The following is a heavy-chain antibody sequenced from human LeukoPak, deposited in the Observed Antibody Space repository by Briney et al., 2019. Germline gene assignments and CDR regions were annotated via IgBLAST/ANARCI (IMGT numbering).Heavy chain of an antibody. J-gene: IGHJ3*02. Sequence: PGGSLRLSCAASGFTVSSNYMSWVRQAPGKGLEWVSDTYSGGSTYYADSVKGRFTISRDNSKNTLYLQMNSLRAEDTAVYYCARNRRDGYKNDAFDIWGQGTMVTVSS. V-gene: IGHV3-66*01. CDR1: GFTVSSNY. D-gene: IGHD5-24*01. CDR3: ARNRRDGYKNDAFDI. CDR2: TYSGGST.